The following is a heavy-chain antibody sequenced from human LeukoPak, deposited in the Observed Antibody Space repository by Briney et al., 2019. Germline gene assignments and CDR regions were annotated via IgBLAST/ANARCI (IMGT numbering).Heavy chain of an antibody. CDR2: IYYSGST. J-gene: IGHJ5*02. CDR1: GGSISSSRVH. D-gene: IGHD3-3*01. CDR3: ASQVKYYDYLSSYYKEGNWFDP. Sequence: SETLSLTCAVSGGSISSSRVHWGWIRQPPGKGLEWIGNIYYSGSTDYNPSLKSRVTISIDTSKNQFSLRLNSVTAADTAVYYCASQVKYYDYLSSYYKEGNWFDPWGQGTLVIVSS. V-gene: IGHV4-39*01.